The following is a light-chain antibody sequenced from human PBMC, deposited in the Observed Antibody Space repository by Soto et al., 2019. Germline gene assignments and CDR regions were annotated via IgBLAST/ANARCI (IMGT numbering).Light chain of an antibody. V-gene: IGKV3D-20*01. CDR3: QQYGSSPYT. Sequence: EIVLTQSPATLSLSPGERATLSCGASQSVSSSYLAWYQQKPVLAPRLLIYDASSRATGIPDRFSVSGSGTDFTFTISGLEPEDGAVYYCQQYGSSPYTFGQRTKLEIK. J-gene: IGKJ2*01. CDR2: DAS. CDR1: QSVSSSY.